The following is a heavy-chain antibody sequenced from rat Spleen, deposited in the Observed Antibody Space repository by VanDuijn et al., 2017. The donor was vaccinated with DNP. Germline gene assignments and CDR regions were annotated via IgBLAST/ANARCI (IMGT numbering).Heavy chain of an antibody. CDR3: SRDGPPYYGVPFDY. V-gene: IGHV5-46*01. Sequence: EVHLVESGGGLVQPGRSMKLSCAASGFTFSSFPMAWVRQAPTKGLEWVATISTSGAITYYPDSVKGRFTISRDNAKGTLYLQMDSRRYEDTATYSCSRDGPPYYGVPFDYWGQGVMVTVSS. J-gene: IGHJ2*01. CDR1: GFTFSSFP. CDR2: ISTSGAIT. D-gene: IGHD1-7*01.